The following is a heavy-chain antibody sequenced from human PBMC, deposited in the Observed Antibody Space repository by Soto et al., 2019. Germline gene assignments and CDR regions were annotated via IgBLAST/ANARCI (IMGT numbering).Heavy chain of an antibody. V-gene: IGHV3-21*01. CDR2: ISSSSSYI. D-gene: IGHD2-2*01. CDR1: GFTFSSYS. Sequence: GGSLRLSCAASGFTFSSYSMNWVRQAPGKGLEWVSSISSSSSYIYYADSVKGRFTISRDNAKNSLYLQMNSLRAEDTAVYYCARDKPRSQEPAAIDGWFDPWGQGTLVNGSS. CDR3: ARDKPRSQEPAAIDGWFDP. J-gene: IGHJ5*02.